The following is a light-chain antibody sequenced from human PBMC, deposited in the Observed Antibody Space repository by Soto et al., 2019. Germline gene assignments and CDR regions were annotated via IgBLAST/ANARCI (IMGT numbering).Light chain of an antibody. V-gene: IGKV3D-15*02. CDR3: QQCGNSPLFT. J-gene: IGKJ3*01. CDR2: GTS. CDR1: QSVSSN. Sequence: EIVMTQSPATLSVSPGERATLSCRASQSVSSNLAWSQQKPGQSPRLLIYGTSNRATGIPDRFSGSGSGTDFTLTISRLEPEDFAVYYCQQCGNSPLFTFGPGTKVDI.